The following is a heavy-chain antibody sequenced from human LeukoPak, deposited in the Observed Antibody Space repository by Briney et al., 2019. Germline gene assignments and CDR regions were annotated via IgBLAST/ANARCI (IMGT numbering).Heavy chain of an antibody. CDR1: GFTFSSDW. D-gene: IGHD5-12*01. V-gene: IGHV3-74*01. Sequence: GGSLRLSCAASGFTFSSDWMHLVRQAPGKGLVWVSHINDDGSSKGYADSVKGRFTISRDNAKNTLYLQMNSLRAEDTAVYYCARVPGYSGYFYGMDVWGQGTTVTVSS. CDR2: INDDGSSK. J-gene: IGHJ6*02. CDR3: ARVPGYSGYFYGMDV.